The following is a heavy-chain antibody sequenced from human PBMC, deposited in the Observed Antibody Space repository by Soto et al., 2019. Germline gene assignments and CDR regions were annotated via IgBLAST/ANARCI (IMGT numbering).Heavy chain of an antibody. CDR1: GDSISSSNSH. J-gene: IGHJ3*02. Sequence: ASETLSLTCTVSGDSISSSNSHWGWTRQPPGKGLEYIGSVYYGGAIFYSGNIYYNPSLKSRVTISVDTSKNQFSLRLSSVTAADTGVYYCVRYDRINMKPYSPEGFHIWGQGTMVTVSS. V-gene: IGHV4-39*01. D-gene: IGHD3-3*02. CDR3: VRYDRINMKPYSPEGFHI. CDR2: VYYGGAIFYSGNI.